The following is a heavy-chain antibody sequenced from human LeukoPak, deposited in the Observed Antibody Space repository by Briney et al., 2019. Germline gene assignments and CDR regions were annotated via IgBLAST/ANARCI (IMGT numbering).Heavy chain of an antibody. CDR1: GGSISSRSYY. J-gene: IGHJ4*02. Sequence: SETLSLTCTVSGGSISSRSYYWGWIRQPPGKGLEWIGSIYYSGSTYYNPSLQSRVTISVDTSKNQFSLKLNSVTAADTAVYYCARVVVGVNQRYFDYWGQGTLVTVSS. CDR2: IYYSGST. D-gene: IGHD1-26*01. V-gene: IGHV4-39*01. CDR3: ARVVVGVNQRYFDY.